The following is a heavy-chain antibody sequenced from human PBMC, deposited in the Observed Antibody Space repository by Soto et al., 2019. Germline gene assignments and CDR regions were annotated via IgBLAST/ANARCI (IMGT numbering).Heavy chain of an antibody. CDR1: GGSLSSGGYY. CDR2: IYYSGST. D-gene: IGHD3-16*01. CDR3: ARAPYQHNFDY. V-gene: IGHV4-31*03. J-gene: IGHJ4*02. Sequence: SETLSLTCTVSGGSLSSGGYYWSWIRQHPGKGLEWIGYIYYSGSTYYNPSLKSRVTISVDTSKNQFSLKLSSVTAADTAVYYCARAPYQHNFDYWGQGTLVTVSS.